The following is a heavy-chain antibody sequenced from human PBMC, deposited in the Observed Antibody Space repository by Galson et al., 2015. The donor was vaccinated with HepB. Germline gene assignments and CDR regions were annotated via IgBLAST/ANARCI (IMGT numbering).Heavy chain of an antibody. D-gene: IGHD2-15*01. Sequence: SLRLSCAASGFSFISYPMTWVRQAPGKGPKWVSTITSGGITYYTDSVKGRFTFSRDSYKNTVNLQMNGLRAEDTATYYCAIFQVGGHVDLWGQGTLVTVSS. CDR1: GFSFISYP. CDR2: ITSGGIT. J-gene: IGHJ5*02. CDR3: AIFQVGGHVDL. V-gene: IGHV3-23*01.